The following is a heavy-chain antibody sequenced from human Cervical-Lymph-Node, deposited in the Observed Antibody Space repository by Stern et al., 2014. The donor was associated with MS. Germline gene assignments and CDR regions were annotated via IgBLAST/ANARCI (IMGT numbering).Heavy chain of an antibody. V-gene: IGHV5-51*03. CDR3: ARWSVACDS. D-gene: IGHD2-21*01. CDR1: GYRFINNW. J-gene: IGHJ4*02. Sequence: VQLVQSGAEVRQPGDSLKISCKTSGYRFINNWIAWVRQVPGTGLEWIGIIYPGDSDVRYSPSFQGHVTISVDKSISTAYLQWSSLKASDSAVYYCARWSVACDSWGQGALITVSS. CDR2: IYPGDSDV.